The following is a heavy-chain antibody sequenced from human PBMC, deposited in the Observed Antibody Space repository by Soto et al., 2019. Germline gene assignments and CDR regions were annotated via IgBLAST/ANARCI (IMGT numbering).Heavy chain of an antibody. CDR3: ARLTYQLLFQYPYYYYYDMDV. V-gene: IGHV6-1*01. Sequence: SPTLSLTCAISGDSVSSNSAAWNWIRQSPSRGLEWLGRTYYRSKWYHDYAVSVKSRITINPGTSKNQFSLQLNSVTPEDTAVYYCARLTYQLLFQYPYYYYYDMDVWGQEATLTIS. D-gene: IGHD2-2*01. J-gene: IGHJ6*02. CDR1: GDSVSSNSAA. CDR2: TYYRSKWYH.